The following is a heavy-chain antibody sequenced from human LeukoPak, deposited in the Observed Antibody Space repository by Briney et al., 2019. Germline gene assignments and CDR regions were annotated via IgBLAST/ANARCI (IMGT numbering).Heavy chain of an antibody. CDR3: ARDRDYGDYNTQDLFVY. D-gene: IGHD4-17*01. Sequence: ASVKVSCKASGYTFTSNYIHWVRQAPGQGLEWMGTIYPRDGSTNYAQRLQGRVTMTTDTSTSTAYMELRSLRSDDTAVYYCARDRDYGDYNTQDLFVYWGQGTLVTVSS. J-gene: IGHJ4*02. V-gene: IGHV1-46*01. CDR2: IYPRDGST. CDR1: GYTFTSNY.